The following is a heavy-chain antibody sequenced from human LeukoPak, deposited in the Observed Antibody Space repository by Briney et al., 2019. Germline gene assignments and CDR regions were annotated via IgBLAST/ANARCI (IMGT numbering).Heavy chain of an antibody. CDR1: GYTLTELS. CDR2: FDPEDGET. D-gene: IGHD2-15*01. CDR3: ATRSVVVVAGNYDYYYMDV. J-gene: IGHJ6*03. Sequence: ASVKVSCKVSGYTLTELSMHWVRQAPGKGLEWMGGFDPEDGETIYAQKFQGRVTMTEDTPTDTAYMELSSLRSEDTAVYYCATRSVVVVAGNYDYYYMDVWGKGTTVTVSS. V-gene: IGHV1-24*01.